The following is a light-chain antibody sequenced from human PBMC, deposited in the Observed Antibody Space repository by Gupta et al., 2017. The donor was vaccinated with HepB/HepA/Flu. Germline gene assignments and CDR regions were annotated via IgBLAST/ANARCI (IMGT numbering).Light chain of an antibody. CDR1: SSNIGAGYD. V-gene: IGLV1-40*01. J-gene: IGLJ2*01. CDR3: QSYDSSLSGFVV. Sequence: QSVLTQPPSVSGAPGQRVTISCTGISSNIGAGYDVHWYQQLPGTAPKLLFYGNSNRPSGVPDRFSGSKSGTSASLAITGLQAEDEADYYCQSYDSSLSGFVVFGGGTKLTVL. CDR2: GNS.